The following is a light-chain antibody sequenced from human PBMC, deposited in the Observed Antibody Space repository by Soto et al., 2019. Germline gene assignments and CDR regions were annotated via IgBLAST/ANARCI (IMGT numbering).Light chain of an antibody. J-gene: IGKJ5*01. Sequence: EIVLTQSPGTLSLSPGERATLSCRASQSVSSSYLAWYQQKPGQAPRLLIYGVFTRATGVPPRFSGSGSGTEFTLTISSLQSEDFAVYYCQQYHNWPPITFGQGTRLEIK. V-gene: IGKV3-15*01. CDR3: QQYHNWPPIT. CDR1: QSVSSSY. CDR2: GVF.